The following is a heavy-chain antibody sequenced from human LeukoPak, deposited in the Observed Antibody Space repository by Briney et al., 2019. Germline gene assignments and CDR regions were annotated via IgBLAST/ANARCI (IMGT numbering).Heavy chain of an antibody. Sequence: ASVKVSCKASEYTFTAYYMNWVRQAPGQGLEWMGWINPDSGGSSYAQKFQGRVTMTRDTSISTAYMELSGLRSDDTAVYYCARAAGESYFDYWGQGTLVTVSS. CDR1: EYTFTAYY. CDR2: INPDSGGS. J-gene: IGHJ4*02. V-gene: IGHV1-2*02. D-gene: IGHD7-27*01. CDR3: ARAAGESYFDY.